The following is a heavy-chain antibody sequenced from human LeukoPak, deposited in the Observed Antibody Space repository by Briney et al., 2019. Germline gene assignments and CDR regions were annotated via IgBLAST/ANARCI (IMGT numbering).Heavy chain of an antibody. D-gene: IGHD2-15*01. J-gene: IGHJ4*02. CDR3: ARGLYCSGGSCRFDY. V-gene: IGHV5-51*01. Sequence: GESLKISCEGSGYSFTSSWIGWVRQMPGKGLEWMGIIYPGDSDIRYNPSFQGQVTISADKSITTAYLQWSSRKASDTAIYYCARGLYCSGGSCRFDYWGQGTLVTVSS. CDR2: IYPGDSDI. CDR1: GYSFTSSW.